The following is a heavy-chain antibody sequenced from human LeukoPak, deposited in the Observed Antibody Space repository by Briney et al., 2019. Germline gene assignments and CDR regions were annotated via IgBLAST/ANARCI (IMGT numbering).Heavy chain of an antibody. CDR1: GFTFSSYA. V-gene: IGHV3-23*01. Sequence: PGGSLRLSCAASGFTFSSYAMSWVRQAPGKGLEWVSAISGSGGSTYYADSVKGRFTISRDNSKNTLYLQMNSLRAEDTAVYYCASLQIKGDYYDSSGEDYWGQGTLVTVSS. D-gene: IGHD3-22*01. CDR3: ASLQIKGDYYDSSGEDY. CDR2: ISGSGGST. J-gene: IGHJ4*02.